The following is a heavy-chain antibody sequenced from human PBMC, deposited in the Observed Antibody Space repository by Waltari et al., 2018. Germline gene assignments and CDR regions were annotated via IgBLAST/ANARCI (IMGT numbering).Heavy chain of an antibody. Sequence: QVQLVQSGAEVKKPGASVKVSCKASGYSFTTYYIYWVRQAPGQGLEWMGWINPSGGGTKYAQKIQGRVTMTRDTSISTAYMELSSLRSDDTAVYYCARGTSSWYQTNNWFDPWGQGTLVTVSS. V-gene: IGHV1-2*02. D-gene: IGHD6-13*01. CDR1: GYSFTTYY. J-gene: IGHJ5*02. CDR3: ARGTSSWYQTNNWFDP. CDR2: INPSGGGT.